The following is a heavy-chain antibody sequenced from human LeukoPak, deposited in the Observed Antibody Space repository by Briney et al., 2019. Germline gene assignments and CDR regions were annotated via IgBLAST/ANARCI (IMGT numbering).Heavy chain of an antibody. J-gene: IGHJ6*02. V-gene: IGHV5-51*01. CDR2: IYPGDSDT. D-gene: IGHD5-18*01. Sequence: GESLKISCKGSGYSFTSYWIGWVRQMPGKGLEWMGNIYPGDSDTRYSPSFQGQVTISADKSISTAYLQWSSLKASDTAMYYCARQVDTAMEHYGMDVWGQGTTVTVSS. CDR3: ARQVDTAMEHYGMDV. CDR1: GYSFTSYW.